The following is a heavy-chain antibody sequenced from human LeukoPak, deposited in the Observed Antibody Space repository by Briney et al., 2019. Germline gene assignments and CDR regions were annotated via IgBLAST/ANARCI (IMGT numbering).Heavy chain of an antibody. V-gene: IGHV4-59*01. CDR3: ARDPDGYKFFDY. D-gene: IGHD5-24*01. CDR2: VFDSGTT. J-gene: IGHJ4*02. Sequence: PSETLSLTCTVSGGSISGSFWHWIRQPPGKGLEWMGYVFDSGTTAYNPSLKRRVTMSLDTSKSQFSLNLSSVTAADTAVYYCARDPDGYKFFDYWGRGSPVTVSS. CDR1: GGSISGSF.